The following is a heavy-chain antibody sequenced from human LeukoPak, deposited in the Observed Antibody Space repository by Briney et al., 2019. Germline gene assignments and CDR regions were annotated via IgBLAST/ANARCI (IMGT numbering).Heavy chain of an antibody. CDR3: ANPTLG. Sequence: GGSLRLSCAASGSTFSNYGMHWVRQAPGKGLEWVAFIRYDGTNKYYADSVKGRFTISRDNSKNTLYVQMNSLRAEDTAVYYCANPTLGWGQGTLVTVSS. V-gene: IGHV3-30*02. J-gene: IGHJ4*02. CDR2: IRYDGTNK. D-gene: IGHD7-27*01. CDR1: GSTFSNYG.